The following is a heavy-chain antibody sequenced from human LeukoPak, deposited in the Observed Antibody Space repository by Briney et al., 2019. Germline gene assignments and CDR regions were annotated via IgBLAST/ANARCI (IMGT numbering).Heavy chain of an antibody. D-gene: IGHD6-6*01. CDR1: GFTFSSYG. CDR2: IWYDGSNK. Sequence: GGSLRLSCAASGFTFSSYGMHWVRQAPGKGLEWVAVIWYDGSNKYYADSVKGRFTISRDNSKNTLYLQLNSLRAEDTAVYYCARDRSIAARGMDVWGQGTTVTVSS. J-gene: IGHJ6*02. V-gene: IGHV3-33*01. CDR3: ARDRSIAARGMDV.